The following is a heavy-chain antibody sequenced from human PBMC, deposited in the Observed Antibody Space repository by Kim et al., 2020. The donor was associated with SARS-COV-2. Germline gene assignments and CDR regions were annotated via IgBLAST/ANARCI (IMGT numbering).Heavy chain of an antibody. V-gene: IGHV3-33*01. CDR3: ARESDPDGAFDI. Sequence: GGSLRLSCAASGFTFSSYGMHWVRQAPGKGLEWVAVIWYDGSNKYYADSVKGRFTISRDNSKNTLYLQMNSLRAEDTAVYYCARESDPDGAFDIWGQGTMVTVSS. J-gene: IGHJ3*02. CDR2: IWYDGSNK. CDR1: GFTFSSYG.